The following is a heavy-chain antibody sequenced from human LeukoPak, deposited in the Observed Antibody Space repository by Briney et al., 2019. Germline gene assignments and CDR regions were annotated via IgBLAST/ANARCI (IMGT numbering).Heavy chain of an antibody. CDR3: ARDQNFQQ. CDR1: GFSFSSYG. Sequence: GGSLRLSCAASGFSFSSYGMHWVRQAPGKGLEWVANIKEDGSVKYYVDSVKGRFTISRDNTKNSLYLQMNCLRVEDTAVYYCARDQNFQQWGQGTLVTVSS. CDR2: IKEDGSVK. J-gene: IGHJ1*01. V-gene: IGHV3-7*01.